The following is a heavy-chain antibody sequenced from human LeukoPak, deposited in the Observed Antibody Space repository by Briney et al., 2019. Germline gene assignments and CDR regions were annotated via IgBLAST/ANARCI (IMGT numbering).Heavy chain of an antibody. CDR1: GFTFRSYW. Sequence: GGSLRLSCAAPGFTFRSYWMAWVRQAPGKGLEWVANIKEDESAKHQADSVKGRFTISRDNAQNSVYLQMSSLRGEDTAVYYCARDVGGSLDYWGQGTLVTVSS. D-gene: IGHD1-26*01. CDR2: IKEDESAK. J-gene: IGHJ4*02. V-gene: IGHV3-7*01. CDR3: ARDVGGSLDY.